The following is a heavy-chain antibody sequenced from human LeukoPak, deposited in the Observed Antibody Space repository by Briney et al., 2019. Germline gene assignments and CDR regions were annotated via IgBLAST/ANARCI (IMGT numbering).Heavy chain of an antibody. Sequence: GGSLRLSCAASGFTFSGSDMHWVRRASGKGLEWVGRIRDKANSYATAYAASVKGRFTISRDDSKNTAYLQMNSLKTEDTAVYYCRAYYYDSSGPSHDYWGQGTLVTVSS. V-gene: IGHV3-73*01. CDR3: RAYYYDSSGPSHDY. CDR2: IRDKANSYAT. CDR1: GFTFSGSD. J-gene: IGHJ4*02. D-gene: IGHD3-22*01.